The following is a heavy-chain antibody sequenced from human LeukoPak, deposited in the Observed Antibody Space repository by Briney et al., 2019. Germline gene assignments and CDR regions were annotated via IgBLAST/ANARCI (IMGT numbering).Heavy chain of an antibody. V-gene: IGHV4-34*01. CDR1: GGSFSGYY. D-gene: IGHD3-3*01. Sequence: SETLSLTCAVYGGSFSGYYWGWVRQPPGKGLEWIGEINHSGSTNYNPSLKSRVTISVDTSQNQFSLKLSSVTAADTAVYYCARGFRTYYDFWSGYYFDYWGRGTLVTVSS. CDR3: ARGFRTYYDFWSGYYFDY. J-gene: IGHJ4*02. CDR2: INHSGST.